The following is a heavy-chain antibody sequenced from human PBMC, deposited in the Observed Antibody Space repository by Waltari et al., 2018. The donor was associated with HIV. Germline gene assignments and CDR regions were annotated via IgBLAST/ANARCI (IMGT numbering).Heavy chain of an antibody. CDR1: GGSLTGYH. V-gene: IGHV4-34*01. Sequence: VPVHPWGAGLLKPSETLSLTCAGYGGSLTGYHWNWSRQPPGKGLEWIGEINQSGITNYNPSLKSRVTISIDTSNNQFSLKLTSVTAADTAVYYCAISEAVAALIDYWGQGTLVTVSS. CDR3: AISEAVAALIDY. D-gene: IGHD6-13*01. CDR2: INQSGIT. J-gene: IGHJ4*02.